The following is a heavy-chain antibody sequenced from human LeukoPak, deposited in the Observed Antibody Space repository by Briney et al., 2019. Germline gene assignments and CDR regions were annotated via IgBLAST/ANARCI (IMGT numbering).Heavy chain of an antibody. D-gene: IGHD3/OR15-3a*01. J-gene: IGHJ4*02. CDR3: AKSPWTVVGTIDY. CDR1: GFTFSSYG. CDR2: IRYDANIK. Sequence: GGSLRLSCAASGFTFSSYGMHWVRQAPGKGLEWVAFIRYDANIKYYADSVKGRFTISRDDSKNTLDLQMNSLRVEDTAVYYCAKSPWTVVGTIDYWGQGTLVTVSS. V-gene: IGHV3-30*02.